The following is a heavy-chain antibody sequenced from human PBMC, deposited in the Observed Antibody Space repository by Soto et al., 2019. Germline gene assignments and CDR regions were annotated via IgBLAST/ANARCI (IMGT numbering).Heavy chain of an antibody. J-gene: IGHJ4*02. CDR2: IYYSGST. CDR3: ARDSRITMVRGVINYFDY. Sequence: QVQLQESGPGLVKPSQTLSLTCTVSGGSISSGGYYWSWIRQHPGKGLEWIGYIYYSGSTYYNPSLKSRVTISVDTPKNQFSLKLSSVTAADTAVYYCARDSRITMVRGVINYFDYWGQGTLVTVSS. D-gene: IGHD3-10*01. V-gene: IGHV4-31*03. CDR1: GGSISSGGYY.